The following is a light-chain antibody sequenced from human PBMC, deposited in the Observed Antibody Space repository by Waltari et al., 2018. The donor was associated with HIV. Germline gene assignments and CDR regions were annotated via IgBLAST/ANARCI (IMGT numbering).Light chain of an antibody. CDR2: AAS. V-gene: IGKV1-12*01. J-gene: IGKJ1*01. CDR1: QGVSGW. Sequence: DVQMTQSPSSVSASVGDRVIITCRASQGVSGWLSWYQQKMGKAPRLLIYAASSLQSGVPSRFSGSGFGTEFTLTINNLQPEDFATYYCQHANSFPRTFGQGTKVEMK. CDR3: QHANSFPRT.